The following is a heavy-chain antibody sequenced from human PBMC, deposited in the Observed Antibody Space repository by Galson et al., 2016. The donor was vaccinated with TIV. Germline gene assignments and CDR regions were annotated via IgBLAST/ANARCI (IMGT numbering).Heavy chain of an antibody. CDR3: ARDKSGFVTVDRFYYYMDV. V-gene: IGHV4-59*01. Sequence: LRLSCAGSGFNLNNYALSWIRQSPGRGLEWVGYIYHNGNTAYNPSLGSRVTISRDRSKTQFFLRLTSVTAADTATYYCARDKSGFVTVDRFYYYMDVWGKGTTVIVSS. CDR2: IYHNGNT. D-gene: IGHD1-26*01. CDR1: GFNLNNYA. J-gene: IGHJ6*03.